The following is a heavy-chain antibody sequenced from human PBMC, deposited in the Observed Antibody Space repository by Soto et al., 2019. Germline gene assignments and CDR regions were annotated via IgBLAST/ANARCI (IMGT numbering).Heavy chain of an antibody. V-gene: IGHV3-23*01. CDR2: MSGSGNSR. J-gene: IGHJ4*02. CDR1: GFTLSSYA. CDR3: AKDLNPSGGC. Sequence: LRLSCAASGFTLSSYAMTWVRQAPGKGLEWVSSMSGSGNSRYYADPVKGRFTISRDNSKNTLYLQMNSLKAEDTAVYYCAKDLNPSGGCWGQGTLVTVSS. D-gene: IGHD6-19*01.